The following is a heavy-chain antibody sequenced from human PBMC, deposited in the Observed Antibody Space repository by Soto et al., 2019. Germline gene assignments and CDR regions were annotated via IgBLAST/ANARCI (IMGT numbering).Heavy chain of an antibody. Sequence: QVQLVQSGAEVKKPGASVKVSCKASGYTFTSYGISWVRQAPGQGLEWMGWISAYNGNTNYAQKLQGRVTMTTDTSTSTAYMELRSLRSDDTAVYYCARGESTFLEWLDPSYYFDYWGQGTLVTVSS. V-gene: IGHV1-18*01. CDR2: ISAYNGNT. J-gene: IGHJ4*02. CDR1: GYTFTSYG. D-gene: IGHD3-3*02. CDR3: ARGESTFLEWLDPSYYFDY.